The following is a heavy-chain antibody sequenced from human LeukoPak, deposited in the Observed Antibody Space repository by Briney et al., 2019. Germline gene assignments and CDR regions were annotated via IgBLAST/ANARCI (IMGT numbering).Heavy chain of an antibody. CDR2: IYGGHSA. J-gene: IGHJ3*02. V-gene: IGHV3-53*01. D-gene: IGHD7-27*01. CDR3: AREIGQLGGAFDI. CDR1: GFTVSTVY. Sequence: GGSLRLSCAASGFTVSTVYMTWVRQAPGKGLEWVSVIYGGHSAYYADSVKDRFTISRDNPRNTLNLQMNSLRAEDTAVYYCAREIGQLGGAFDIWGQGTMVTVSS.